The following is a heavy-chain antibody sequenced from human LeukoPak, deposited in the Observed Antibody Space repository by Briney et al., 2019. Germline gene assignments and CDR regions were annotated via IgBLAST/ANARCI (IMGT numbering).Heavy chain of an antibody. CDR2: ISTSGSYI. J-gene: IGHJ4*02. CDR3: VGFPADSDY. CDR1: GFTFSSYS. D-gene: IGHD2-2*01. Sequence: GGSLRLSCAASGFTFSSYSMNWVRQAPGKGLEWVSFISTSGSYIYYADSLKGRFTISRDNAKNSLYLQMNSLRAEDTAVYYCVGFPADSDYWGQGTLVTVSS. V-gene: IGHV3-21*01.